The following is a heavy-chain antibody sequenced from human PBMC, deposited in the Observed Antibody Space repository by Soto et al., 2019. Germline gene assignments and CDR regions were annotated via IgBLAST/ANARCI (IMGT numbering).Heavy chain of an antibody. CDR2: IYYSGST. CDR1: GGSISSYY. D-gene: IGHD5-12*01. J-gene: IGHJ5*02. CDR3: ARHVPQNSGYDCWFDP. V-gene: IGHV4-59*08. Sequence: SETLSLTCTVSGGSISSYYWSWIRQPPGKGLEWIGYIYYSGSTNYNPSLKSRVTISVDTSKNQFSLKLSSVTAADTAVYYCARHVPQNSGYDCWFDPWGQGTLVTVSS.